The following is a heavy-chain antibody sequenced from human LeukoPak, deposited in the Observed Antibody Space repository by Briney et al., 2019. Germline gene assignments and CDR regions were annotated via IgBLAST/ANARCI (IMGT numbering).Heavy chain of an antibody. CDR1: GGSFSTGGYY. CDR2: IYYSGNT. CDR3: TRGYSSTWYEDN. V-gene: IGHV4-31*03. D-gene: IGHD6-13*01. J-gene: IGHJ4*02. Sequence: SETLSLTCTVSGGSFSTGGYYWSWIRQHPGKGLEWIGYIYYSGNTYYNPSLKSRVTISIDTSKNHFSLKLSSVSAADTAVCYWTRGYSSTWYEDNWGQETLVTVSS.